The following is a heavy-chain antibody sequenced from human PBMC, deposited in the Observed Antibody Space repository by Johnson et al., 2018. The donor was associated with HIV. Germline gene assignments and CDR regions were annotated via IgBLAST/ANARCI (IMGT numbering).Heavy chain of an antibody. V-gene: IGHV3-15*02. CDR3: AIGRGEFPRHAFDI. J-gene: IGHJ3*02. CDR1: GFTFDYYW. D-gene: IGHD3-10*01. CDR2: IKRKIEGETT. Sequence: VQLVESGGALVQPGGSLRLSCAASGFTFDYYWMHWVRQAPGKGLEWVGRIKRKIEGETTDYAAPMKGRFTISRDDSKNTLYLQMNSLRADDTAVYYCAIGRGEFPRHAFDIWGQGTMVTVSS.